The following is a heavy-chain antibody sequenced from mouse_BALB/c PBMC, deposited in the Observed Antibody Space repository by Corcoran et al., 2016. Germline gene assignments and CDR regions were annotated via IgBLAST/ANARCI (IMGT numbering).Heavy chain of an antibody. Sequence: DVQLQESGPGLVKPSQSLSLTCSVTGYSITSGYYWNWIRQFPGNKLEWMGYISYDGSNNYHPSLKNRISITRDTSKNQFFLKLNSVTTEDTATYYGATGTYYFDYWGQGTTRTVSS. CDR2: ISYDGSN. J-gene: IGHJ2*01. D-gene: IGHD4-1*01. CDR3: ATGTYYFDY. V-gene: IGHV3-6*02. CDR1: GYSITSGYY.